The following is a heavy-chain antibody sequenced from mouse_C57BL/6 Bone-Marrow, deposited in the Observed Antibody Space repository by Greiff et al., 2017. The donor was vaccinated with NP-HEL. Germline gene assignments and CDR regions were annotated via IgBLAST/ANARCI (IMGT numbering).Heavy chain of an antibody. Sequence: EVQVVESGGGLVKPGGSLKLSCAASGFTFSSYTMSWVRQTPEKRLEWVATISGGGGNTYYPDSVKGRFTISRDNAKNTLYLQMSSLRSEDTALYYCARHGYYYGSREYYFDYWGQGTTLTVSS. J-gene: IGHJ2*01. D-gene: IGHD1-1*01. CDR2: ISGGGGNT. CDR1: GFTFSSYT. V-gene: IGHV5-9*01. CDR3: ARHGYYYGSREYYFDY.